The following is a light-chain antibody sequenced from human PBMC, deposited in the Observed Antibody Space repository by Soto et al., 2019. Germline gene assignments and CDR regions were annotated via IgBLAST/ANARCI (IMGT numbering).Light chain of an antibody. CDR1: ASDIGGYTF. J-gene: IGLJ1*01. V-gene: IGLV2-8*01. Sequence: QSALTQPPSASGSPGQSVAISCTGTASDIGGYTFVSWYPQHPGKAPKLLIYDVNKRPSEVPVRFSGPKAGNTASMTGSALQGEDAADYYCSADGGTNPYVFGTGTKLTVL. CDR3: SADGGTNPYV. CDR2: DVN.